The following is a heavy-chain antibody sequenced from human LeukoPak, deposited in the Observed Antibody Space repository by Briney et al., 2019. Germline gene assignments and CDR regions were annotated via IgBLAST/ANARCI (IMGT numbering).Heavy chain of an antibody. Sequence: GGSLRLSCAASGLTFRNYWMSWVRQAPGKGLEWVANIKQDGSDKFYVDSVNSRFTISRDNAKNTLYLQMNALRAEDTAIYYCATFSGAHHKTFDSWGQGTLVTVSS. V-gene: IGHV3-7*01. J-gene: IGHJ4*02. CDR1: GLTFRNYW. CDR3: ATFSGAHHKTFDS. CDR2: IKQDGSDK. D-gene: IGHD1-14*01.